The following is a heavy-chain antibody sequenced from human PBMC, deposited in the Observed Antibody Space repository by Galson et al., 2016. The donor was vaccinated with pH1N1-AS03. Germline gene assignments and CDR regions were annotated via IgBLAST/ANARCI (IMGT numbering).Heavy chain of an antibody. CDR3: ARETIRAGEFDL. Sequence: SLRLSCAASGFTFSNHSMHWARQAPDEGLEWVAGISYHGNNKFYAHSVKGRFTISRDSLQNTLDLQMNSLSAEDSAVYFCARETIRAGEFDLWGRGTVVTVSS. CDR1: GFTFSNHS. CDR2: ISYHGNNK. V-gene: IGHV3-30-3*01. J-gene: IGHJ3*01. D-gene: IGHD1-26*01.